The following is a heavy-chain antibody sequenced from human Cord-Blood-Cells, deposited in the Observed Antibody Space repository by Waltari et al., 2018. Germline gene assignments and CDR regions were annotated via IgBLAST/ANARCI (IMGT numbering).Heavy chain of an antibody. D-gene: IGHD6-19*01. CDR2: IGTAGDT. V-gene: IGHV3-13*01. Sequence: DVQLVESGGDLVQPGGSLRLSCAASGFTFSSYDMHWVRQATGKGLEWVSAIGTAGDTYYPGSVKGRFTISRENAKNSLYLQMNSLRAGDTAVYYCARRLLYSSGLDYWGQGTLVTVSS. CDR3: ARRLLYSSGLDY. J-gene: IGHJ4*02. CDR1: GFTFSSYD.